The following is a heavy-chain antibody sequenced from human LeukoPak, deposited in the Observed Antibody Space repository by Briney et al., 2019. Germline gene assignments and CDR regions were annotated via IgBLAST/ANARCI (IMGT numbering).Heavy chain of an antibody. V-gene: IGHV3-11*01. CDR3: ARDLGPIRRFDY. CDR2: ISSSGSII. CDR1: GFTFSDYY. D-gene: IGHD3-16*01. Sequence: GGSLRLSCAASGFTFSDYYMSWIRQAPGKGLEWVSYISSSGSIIYYADSVKGRFTISRDNAKNSLFLQMNSLRAEDTAVYSCARDLGPIRRFDYWGQGTLVTVSS. J-gene: IGHJ4*02.